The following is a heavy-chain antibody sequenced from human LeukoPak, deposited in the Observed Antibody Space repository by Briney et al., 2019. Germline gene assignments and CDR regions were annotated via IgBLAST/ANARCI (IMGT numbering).Heavy chain of an antibody. V-gene: IGHV3-66*01. J-gene: IGHJ4*02. Sequence: GGSLRLSCAASGFTVSSNYMNWVRQAPGKGLEWVSVIYSGGNTYYADSVKGRFTISRDNSKNTVYLQMNSLRADDTAVYYCARDPVWLVLGEPFDYWGQGTLVTVSS. CDR2: IYSGGNT. D-gene: IGHD6-19*01. CDR1: GFTVSSNY. CDR3: ARDPVWLVLGEPFDY.